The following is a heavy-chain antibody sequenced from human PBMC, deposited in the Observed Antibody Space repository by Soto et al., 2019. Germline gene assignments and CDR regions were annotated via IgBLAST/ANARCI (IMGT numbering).Heavy chain of an antibody. CDR1: GFTFSSYA. D-gene: IGHD2-2*01. CDR2: ISGSGGST. J-gene: IGHJ4*02. Sequence: TGGSLRLSCAASGFTFSSYAMIWVRQAPGKGLEWVSAISGSGGSTYYADSVKGRFTISRDNSKNTLYLQMNSLRAEDTAVYYCAKLPSQPAHFDYWGQGTLVTVSS. V-gene: IGHV3-23*01. CDR3: AKLPSQPAHFDY.